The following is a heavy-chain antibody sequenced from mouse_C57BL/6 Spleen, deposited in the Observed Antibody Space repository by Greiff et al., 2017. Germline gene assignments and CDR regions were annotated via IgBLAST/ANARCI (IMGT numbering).Heavy chain of an antibody. J-gene: IGHJ4*01. V-gene: IGHV1-80*01. CDR1: GYAFSSYW. CDR2: IYPGDGDT. D-gene: IGHD3-2*02. CDR3: ARYQARYAMDY. Sequence: VKVVESGAELVKPGASVKISCKASGYAFSSYWMNWVKQRPGKGLEWIGQIYPGDGDTNYNGKFKGKATLTADKSSSTAYMQLSSLTSEDSAVYFCARYQARYAMDYWGQGTSVTVSS.